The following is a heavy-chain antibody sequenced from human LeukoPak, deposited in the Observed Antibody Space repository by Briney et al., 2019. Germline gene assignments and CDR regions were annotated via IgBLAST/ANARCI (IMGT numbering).Heavy chain of an antibody. CDR3: VSFYETY. CDR2: INSDGSWT. J-gene: IGHJ4*02. Sequence: GGSLRLSCAASGNYWMHWVRQAPGKGLVWVSHINSDGSWTSYADSVKGRFTISKDNAKNTVYLQMNSLRAEDTAVYYCVSFYETYWGRGTQVTVSS. D-gene: IGHD2/OR15-2a*01. CDR1: GNYW. V-gene: IGHV3-74*01.